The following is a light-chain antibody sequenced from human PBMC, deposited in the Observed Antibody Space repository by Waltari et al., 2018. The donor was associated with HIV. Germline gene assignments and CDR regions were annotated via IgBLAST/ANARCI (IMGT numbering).Light chain of an antibody. V-gene: IGLV1-47*01. J-gene: IGLJ3*02. CDR1: NSNISNYS. Sequence: QSVLTQPPSASTPPGHRVLMPFSRRNSNISNYSPSWFQQVPGRSPKLVIYRSDQRPSGVPDRFSAAKSGSPASLAITGLQSDDEAVYYCGSWDDSLSHWVFGGGTRLTV. CDR3: GSWDDSLSHWV. CDR2: RSD.